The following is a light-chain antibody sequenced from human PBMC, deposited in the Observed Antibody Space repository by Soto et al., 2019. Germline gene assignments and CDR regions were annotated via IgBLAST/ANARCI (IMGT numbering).Light chain of an antibody. CDR3: TSYTTSNTLA. J-gene: IGLJ2*01. Sequence: QSALTQPASMSGSPGQSITISCTGTSRGIGTSPYVSWYQQYPGKAPKCMIYDVNNRPSWVSYRFSGSKSGYTASLTISGLQAEDEAVYYCTSYTTSNTLALGGGTKLTVL. CDR1: SRGIGTSPY. V-gene: IGLV2-14*01. CDR2: DVN.